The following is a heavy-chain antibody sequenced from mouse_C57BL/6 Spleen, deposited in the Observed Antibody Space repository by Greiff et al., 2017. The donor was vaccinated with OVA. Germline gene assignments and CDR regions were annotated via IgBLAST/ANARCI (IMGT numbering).Heavy chain of an antibody. CDR3: ARSDYYGSSYRYFDV. D-gene: IGHD1-1*01. Sequence: QVQLKESGAELMKPGASVKLSCKATGYTFTGYWIEWVKQRPGHGLEWIGEILPGSGSPNYNAKFKGKATFTADTSANTAYMQLSSLTTEDSAIYYCARSDYYGSSYRYFDVWGTGTTVTVSS. CDR1: GYTFTGYW. J-gene: IGHJ1*03. V-gene: IGHV1-9*01. CDR2: ILPGSGSP.